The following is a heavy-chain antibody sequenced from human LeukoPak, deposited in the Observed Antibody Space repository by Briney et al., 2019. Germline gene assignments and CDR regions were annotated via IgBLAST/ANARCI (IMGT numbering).Heavy chain of an antibody. CDR2: TRPDGIGG. CDR1: GFTFSSSG. Sequence: PGGSLRLSCAASGFTFSSSGMHWVRQAPSKGLERVAYTRPDGIGGYYGDSVRGRFTISRDNSKNAVYLQMNSLRTEDTAVYYCAKERTLSDFWGQGILVTVSS. V-gene: IGHV3-30*02. J-gene: IGHJ4*02. D-gene: IGHD2/OR15-2a*01. CDR3: AKERTLSDF.